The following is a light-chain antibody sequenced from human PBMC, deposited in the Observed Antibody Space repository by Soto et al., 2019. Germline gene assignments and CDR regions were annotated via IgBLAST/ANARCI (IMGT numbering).Light chain of an antibody. CDR3: GTWDSSLSVVV. CDR2: DNN. J-gene: IGLJ2*01. V-gene: IGLV1-51*01. CDR1: SSNIGNNY. Sequence: QSVLTQPPSVSAAPGRKVSISCSGSSSNIGNNYVSWYQQFPGTAPKLLIYDNNKRPSGIPDRFSDSKSGTSATLGITGLQTGEEADYYCGTWDSSLSVVVFGGGTKLTVL.